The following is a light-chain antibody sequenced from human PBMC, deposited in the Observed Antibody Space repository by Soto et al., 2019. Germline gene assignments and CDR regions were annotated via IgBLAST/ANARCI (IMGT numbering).Light chain of an antibody. CDR3: TSYTCSSTYF. Sequence: ALTQPASVSASPGQSITISCTGASSDVGGYNYVSWYQQHPGKAPKLLIYEVSNRPSGISNRFSGSKSGNTASLTISGLQAEDEADYYCTSYTCSSTYFFGTGTKVTVL. CDR1: SSDVGGYNY. J-gene: IGLJ1*01. CDR2: EVS. V-gene: IGLV2-14*01.